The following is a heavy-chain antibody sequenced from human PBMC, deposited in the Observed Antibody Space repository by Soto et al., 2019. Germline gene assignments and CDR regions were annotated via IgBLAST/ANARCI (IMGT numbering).Heavy chain of an antibody. Sequence: QVQLVQSGAEVKKPGSSVKVSCKASGGTFSSYTISWVRQAPGQGLEWMGRIIPILGIANYAQKFQGRVTITADKSTSTAYMELSSLRSEDTAVYYCARDWDYYDSSGHKRDDAFDIWGQGTMVTVSS. CDR3: ARDWDYYDSSGHKRDDAFDI. CDR2: IIPILGIA. V-gene: IGHV1-69*08. J-gene: IGHJ3*02. CDR1: GGTFSSYT. D-gene: IGHD3-22*01.